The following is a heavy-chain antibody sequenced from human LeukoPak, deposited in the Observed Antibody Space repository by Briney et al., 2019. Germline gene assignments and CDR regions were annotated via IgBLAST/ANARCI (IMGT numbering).Heavy chain of an antibody. V-gene: IGHV3-23*01. J-gene: IGHJ4*02. CDR3: ARHIPIARIVGATSAMFDY. Sequence: GGSLRLSCAASGLTFSSYAMSWVRQAPGKGLEWVSAISGSGGSTNYADSVKGRFTISRDNSKHTLYLQMNSLRAEDTAVYYCARHIPIARIVGATSAMFDYWGQGTLVTVSS. D-gene: IGHD1-26*01. CDR2: ISGSGGST. CDR1: GLTFSSYA.